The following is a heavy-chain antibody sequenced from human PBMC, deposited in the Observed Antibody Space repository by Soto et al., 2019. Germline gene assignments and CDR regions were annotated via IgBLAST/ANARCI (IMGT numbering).Heavy chain of an antibody. CDR1: GGSISSYY. J-gene: IGHJ3*02. D-gene: IGHD3-10*01. CDR2: IYYSGST. CDR3: ARVWGGAFDI. Sequence: SETLSLTCTVSGGSISSYYWSWIRQPPGKGLEWIGYIYYSGSTNYNPSLKSRVTISVDTSKNQFSLKLSSVTAADTAVYYCARVWGGAFDIWCQGTMVTVSS. V-gene: IGHV4-59*01.